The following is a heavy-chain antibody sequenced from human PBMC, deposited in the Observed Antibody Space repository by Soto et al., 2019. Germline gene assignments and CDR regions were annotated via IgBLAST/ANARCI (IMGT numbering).Heavy chain of an antibody. CDR2: IYYSGST. Sequence: SETLSLTCTVSGGSISSYYWSWILQPPGKGLEWIGYIYYSGSTNYNPSLKSRVTISVDTSKNQFSLKLSSVTAADTAVYYCAVNPYGDYVTYFDYWGQGTLVTVSS. CDR3: AVNPYGDYVTYFDY. V-gene: IGHV4-59*08. D-gene: IGHD4-17*01. J-gene: IGHJ4*02. CDR1: GGSISSYY.